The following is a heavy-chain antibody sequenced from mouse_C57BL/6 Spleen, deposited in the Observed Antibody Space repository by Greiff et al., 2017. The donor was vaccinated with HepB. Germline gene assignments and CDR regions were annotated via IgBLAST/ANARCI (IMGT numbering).Heavy chain of an antibody. CDR3: AKGIHYYGSSFDWYFDV. Sequence: VQLQQPGAELVKPGASVKMSCKASGYTFTSYWITWVKQRPGQGLEWIGDIYPGSGSTNYNEKFKSKATLTVDTSSSTAYMQLSSLTSEDSAVYYCAKGIHYYGSSFDWYFDVWGTGTTVTVSS. CDR2: IYPGSGST. V-gene: IGHV1-55*01. J-gene: IGHJ1*03. D-gene: IGHD1-1*01. CDR1: GYTFTSYW.